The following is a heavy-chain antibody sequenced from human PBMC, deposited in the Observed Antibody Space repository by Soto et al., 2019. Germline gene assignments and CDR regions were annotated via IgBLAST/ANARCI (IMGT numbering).Heavy chain of an antibody. V-gene: IGHV3-74*01. CDR2: ISENGGIT. Sequence: EVQLVESGGGLVQPGGFLRLSCAASGFTFSTYWMQWVRQVPGEGLVWVSSISENGGITTYADSVKGRFTISRDNAKNTLYLQMNGLRVEDTAIYYCAREYYSSGTHWGQGTLVTVST. CDR3: AREYYSSGTH. J-gene: IGHJ1*01. CDR1: GFTFSTYW. D-gene: IGHD3-10*01.